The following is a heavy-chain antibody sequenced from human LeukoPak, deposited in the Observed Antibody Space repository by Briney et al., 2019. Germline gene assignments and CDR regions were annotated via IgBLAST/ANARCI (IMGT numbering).Heavy chain of an antibody. Sequence: SETLSLTCAVSGGSISSSNWWSWVRQPPGKGLEWIGYIYYSGSTNYNPSLKSRVTISVDTSKNQFSLKLSSVTAADTAVYYCAITPGEWLRSQGYYYYMDVWGKGTTVTVSS. CDR1: GGSISSSNW. V-gene: IGHV4-4*02. J-gene: IGHJ6*03. CDR3: AITPGEWLRSQGYYYYMDV. D-gene: IGHD3-16*01. CDR2: IYYSGST.